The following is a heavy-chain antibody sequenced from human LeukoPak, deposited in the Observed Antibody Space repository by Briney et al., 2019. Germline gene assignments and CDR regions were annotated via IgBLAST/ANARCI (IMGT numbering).Heavy chain of an antibody. Sequence: SETLSLTCAVYGGSFSGYYWSWIRQPPGKGLEWIGEINHSGSTNYNPSLKSRVTISVDTSKNQFPLKLSSVTAADTAVYYCAMRSYGKDVWGQGTTVTVSS. J-gene: IGHJ6*02. CDR1: GGSFSGYY. V-gene: IGHV4-34*01. CDR3: AMRSYGKDV. CDR2: INHSGST.